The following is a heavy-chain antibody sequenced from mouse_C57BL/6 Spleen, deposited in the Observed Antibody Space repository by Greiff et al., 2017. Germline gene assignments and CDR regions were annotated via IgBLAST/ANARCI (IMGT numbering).Heavy chain of an antibody. V-gene: IGHV1-42*01. Sequence: VQLKESGPELVKPGASVKISCKASGYSFTGYYMNWVKQSPEKSLEWIGEINPSTGGTTYNQKFKAKATLTVDKSSSTAYMQLKSLTSEASAVYYCARRGYFDYWGQGTTLTVSS. CDR3: ARRGYFDY. CDR2: INPSTGGT. J-gene: IGHJ2*01. CDR1: GYSFTGYY.